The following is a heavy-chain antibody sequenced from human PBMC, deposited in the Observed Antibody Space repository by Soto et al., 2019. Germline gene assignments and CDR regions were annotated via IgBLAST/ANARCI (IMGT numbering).Heavy chain of an antibody. Sequence: QVQLQESGPGLVKPSETLSLTCTVSGGSVSSGNYYWSWIRQPPGKGLEWIGFIYYTGSSSYNPSLKSRVTMSHDKSNNQFSLKLTSVTAADTAVYYCAGAVYCSGGSCSFDPWGQGTLVTVST. V-gene: IGHV4-61*01. CDR3: AGAVYCSGGSCSFDP. CDR2: IYYTGSS. J-gene: IGHJ5*02. D-gene: IGHD2-15*01. CDR1: GGSVSSGNYY.